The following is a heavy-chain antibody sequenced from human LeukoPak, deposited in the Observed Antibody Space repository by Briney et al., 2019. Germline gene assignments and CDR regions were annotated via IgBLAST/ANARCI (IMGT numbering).Heavy chain of an antibody. CDR2: IYTSGST. CDR1: GGSISSFY. V-gene: IGHV4-4*07. CDR3: ARNIAAAGPPVDV. Sequence: SETLSLTCTVSGGSISSFYWSWIRQPAGKGLEWIGRIYTSGSTNYNPSLKSRVTMSVDTSKNQFSLKLSSVTAADTAVYYCARNIAAAGPPVDVWGKGTTVTVSS. J-gene: IGHJ6*04. D-gene: IGHD6-13*01.